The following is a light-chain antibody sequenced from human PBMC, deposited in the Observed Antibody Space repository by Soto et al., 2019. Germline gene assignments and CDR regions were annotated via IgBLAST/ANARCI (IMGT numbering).Light chain of an antibody. CDR3: QQRSNWPST. Sequence: EIVLTQSPVTLSLSPGERATLSCRASQSVSSYLAWYQQKPGQAPRLLIYDASNRATGIPARFSGSGSGTDFTLTIRSLEPEDVAVYYCQQRSNWPSTFGGGTKVEIK. V-gene: IGKV3-11*01. J-gene: IGKJ4*01. CDR1: QSVSSY. CDR2: DAS.